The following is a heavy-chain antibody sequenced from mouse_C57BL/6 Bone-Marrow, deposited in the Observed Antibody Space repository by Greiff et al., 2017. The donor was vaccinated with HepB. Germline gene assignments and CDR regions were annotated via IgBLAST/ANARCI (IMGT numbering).Heavy chain of an antibody. CDR2: IDPSDSYT. CDR3: AREAWFAY. CDR1: GYTFTSYW. V-gene: IGHV1-69*01. J-gene: IGHJ3*01. Sequence: QVQLKQPGAELVMPGASVKLSCKASGYTFTSYWMHWVKQRPGQGLEWIGEIDPSDSYTNYNQKFKGKSTLTVDKSSSTAYMQLSSLTSEDSAVYYCAREAWFAYWGQGTLVTVSA.